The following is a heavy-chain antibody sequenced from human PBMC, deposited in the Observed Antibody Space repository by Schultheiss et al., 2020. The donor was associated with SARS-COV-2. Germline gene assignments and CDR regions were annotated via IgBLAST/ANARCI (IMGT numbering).Heavy chain of an antibody. V-gene: IGHV3-23*01. D-gene: IGHD4-23*01. CDR1: GFTFSHSV. CDR3: AKDLIDYGGHDAFDI. J-gene: IGHJ3*02. Sequence: GGSLRLSCAASGFTFSHSVMSWVRQAPGKGLEWVSAISDSDDNTYYADSAKGRFTISRDNSKNTLYLQMNSLRAEDTAVYYCAKDLIDYGGHDAFDIWGQGTMVTVSS. CDR2: ISDSDDNT.